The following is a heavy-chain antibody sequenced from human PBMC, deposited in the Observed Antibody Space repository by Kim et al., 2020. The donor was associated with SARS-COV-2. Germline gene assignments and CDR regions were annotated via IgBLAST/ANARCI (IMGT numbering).Heavy chain of an antibody. Sequence: SVKVSCKASVGTFGTYTITWVRQAPGQGLEWMGGIIPIFGTPDNAQNFQGRVTISADESTSTAYMQLSSLRSEDTAVYYCAKKEIVGPLDCWGQGTLVTVSS. CDR2: IIPIFGTP. J-gene: IGHJ4*02. V-gene: IGHV1-69*13. D-gene: IGHD2-15*01. CDR3: AKKEIVGPLDC. CDR1: VGTFGTYT.